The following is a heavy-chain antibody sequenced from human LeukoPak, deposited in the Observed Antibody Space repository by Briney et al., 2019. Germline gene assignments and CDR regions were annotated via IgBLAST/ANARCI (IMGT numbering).Heavy chain of an antibody. Sequence: GGSLRLSCAASGFTFRSYEMNWVRQAPGKGLEWVSYISSSGGTIYYADSVKGRFTISRDNAKNSLYLQMSSLRAEDTAVYYCARDLTGPFDYWGRGTLVTVSS. CDR2: ISSSGGTI. J-gene: IGHJ4*01. V-gene: IGHV3-48*03. D-gene: IGHD1-14*01. CDR3: ARDLTGPFDY. CDR1: GFTFRSYE.